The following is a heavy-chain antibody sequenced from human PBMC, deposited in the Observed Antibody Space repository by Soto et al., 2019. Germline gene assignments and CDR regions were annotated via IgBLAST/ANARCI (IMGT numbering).Heavy chain of an antibody. Sequence: SETLSLTCTVSGGSIRNGDYYWGWIRQPPGKGLEWIGYVYYSGTTYSHPSLNSRVSISVDTSENQFSLRLTSVTAADTAVYYCARSVNRGPSPRRLYGMDVWGQGTTVTVSS. J-gene: IGHJ6*02. CDR3: ARSVNRGPSPRRLYGMDV. CDR2: VYYSGTT. V-gene: IGHV4-30-4*01. CDR1: GGSIRNGDYY. D-gene: IGHD3-22*01.